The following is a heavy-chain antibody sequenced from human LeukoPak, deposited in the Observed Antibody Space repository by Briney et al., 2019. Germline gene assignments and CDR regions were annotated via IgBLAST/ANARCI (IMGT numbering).Heavy chain of an antibody. V-gene: IGHV3-23*01. CDR2: ISGSGGST. J-gene: IGHJ4*02. CDR1: GFTFSSYA. CDR3: AKDLRGLRRPPDY. Sequence: GGSLRLSCAASGFTFSSYAMSWVRQAPGKGLEWVSAISGSGGSTYYADSVRGRFTISRDNSKNTLYLQMNSLRAEDTAVYYCAKDLRGLRRPPDYWGQGTLVTVSS. D-gene: IGHD6-6*01.